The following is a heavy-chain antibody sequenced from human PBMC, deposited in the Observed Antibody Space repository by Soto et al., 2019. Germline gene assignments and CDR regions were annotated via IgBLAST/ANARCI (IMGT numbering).Heavy chain of an antibody. CDR2: IYYSGST. Sequence: LSLTCTVSGGSISSYYWSWIRQPPGKGLEWIGYIYYSGSTNYNPSLKSRVTISVDTSKNQFSLKLSSVTAADTALYYCARGYYDILTGWAFDPWGQGTLVTV. J-gene: IGHJ5*02. V-gene: IGHV4-59*01. D-gene: IGHD3-9*01. CDR3: ARGYYDILTGWAFDP. CDR1: GGSISSYY.